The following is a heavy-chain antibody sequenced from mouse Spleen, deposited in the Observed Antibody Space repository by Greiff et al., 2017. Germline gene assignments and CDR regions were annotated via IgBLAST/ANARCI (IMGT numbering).Heavy chain of an antibody. CDR3: ARGLYGNFAY. Sequence: EVKLMESGGGLVQPGGSLRLSCATSGFTFTDYYMSWVRQPPGKALEWLGFIRNKANGYTTEYSASVKGRFTISRDNSQSILYLQMNTLRAEDSATYYCARGLYGNFAYWGQGTLVTVSA. V-gene: IGHV7-3*02. CDR2: IRNKANGYTT. CDR1: GFTFTDYY. J-gene: IGHJ3*01. D-gene: IGHD2-10*02.